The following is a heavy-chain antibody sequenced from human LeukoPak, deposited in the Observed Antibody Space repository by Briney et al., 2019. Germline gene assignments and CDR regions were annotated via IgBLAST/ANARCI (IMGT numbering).Heavy chain of an antibody. CDR1: GYTFTSYD. D-gene: IGHD6-13*01. V-gene: IGHV1-18*01. CDR2: ISAYNGNT. CDR3: ARGPSSSWYSRPEYFQH. J-gene: IGHJ1*01. Sequence: ASVKVSCKASGYTFTSYDITWVRQAPGQGLECMGWISAYNGNTNYAQKLQGRVTMTTDTSTSTAYMELRSLRSDDTAVYYCARGPSSSWYSRPEYFQHWGQGTLVTLSS.